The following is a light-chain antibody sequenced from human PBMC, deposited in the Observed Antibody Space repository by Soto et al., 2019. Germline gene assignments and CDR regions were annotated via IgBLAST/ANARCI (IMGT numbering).Light chain of an antibody. CDR1: SSDVGGYNY. CDR3: SSYTSSSTVV. Sequence: QPVLTQPASVSGSPGQSITLSCTGTSSDVGGYNYVSWYQQHSGKAPKLMMYEVSNRPSGVSNRFSGSKSGNTASLTISGLQAEDEAHYYCSSYTSSSTVVFGGGTQLTVL. J-gene: IGLJ2*01. CDR2: EVS. V-gene: IGLV2-14*01.